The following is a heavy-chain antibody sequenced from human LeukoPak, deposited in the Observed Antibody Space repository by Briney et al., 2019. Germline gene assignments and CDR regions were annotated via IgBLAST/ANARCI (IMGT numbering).Heavy chain of an antibody. D-gene: IGHD6-19*01. CDR1: GYTFTTYA. J-gene: IGHJ6*02. V-gene: IGHV1-3*01. CDR2: LNAGSGDT. CDR3: TRDARTAVARGNYHYYGMDV. Sequence: PRASVKVSCTASGYTFTTYAMHWVRQAPGQRLEWMGWLNAGSGDTKYSQKLQGRVTITRDASATTAYMELSSLRSEDTAVYYCTRDARTAVARGNYHYYGMDVWGQGTTVTVSS.